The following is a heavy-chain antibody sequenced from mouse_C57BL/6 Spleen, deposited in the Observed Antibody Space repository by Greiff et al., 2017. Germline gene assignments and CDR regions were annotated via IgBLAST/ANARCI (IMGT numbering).Heavy chain of an antibody. D-gene: IGHD1-1*01. CDR1: GLTFSDYY. J-gene: IGHJ3*01. V-gene: IGHV5-12*01. Sequence: EVQGVESGGGLVQPGGSLKLSCAASGLTFSDYYMYWVRQTPEKRLEWVAYISNGGGSTYYPDTVKGRFTISRDNAKNTLYLQMSRLKSEDTAMYYCARQGYYGSSYPWFAYWGQGTLVTVSA. CDR2: ISNGGGST. CDR3: ARQGYYGSSYPWFAY.